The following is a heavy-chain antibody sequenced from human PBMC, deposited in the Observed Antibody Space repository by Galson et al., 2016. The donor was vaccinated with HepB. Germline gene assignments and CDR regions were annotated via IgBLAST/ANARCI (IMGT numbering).Heavy chain of an antibody. Sequence: SLRLSCAASGFTFSSYGMQWVRQAPGKGLEWVAVISYAGSNRFYADSVKSRFTISRDNPTSTLYLQINDARTEDTAVYYCANGNFYYWGQGTLVTVSS. J-gene: IGHJ4*02. CDR1: GFTFSSYG. D-gene: IGHD1-14*01. V-gene: IGHV3-30*18. CDR3: ANGNFYY. CDR2: ISYAGSNR.